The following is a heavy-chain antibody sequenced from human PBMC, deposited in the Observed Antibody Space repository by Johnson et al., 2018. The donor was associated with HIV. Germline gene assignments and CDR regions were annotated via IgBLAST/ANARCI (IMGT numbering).Heavy chain of an antibody. V-gene: IGHV3-20*04. Sequence: VQLVESGGGVVQPGRSLRLSCAASGFTFNEYGMSWVRQVSGKGLEWVSAINWNGDSTSYADSVKGRFTISRDNSKNTLYLQMNSLRAEDTAVYYCAKDWHDYVWGSYRPEVGDMRWATWG. CDR3: AKDWHDYVWGSYRPEVGDMRWAT. J-gene: IGHJ1*01. D-gene: IGHD3-16*02. CDR2: INWNGDST. CDR1: GFTFNEYG.